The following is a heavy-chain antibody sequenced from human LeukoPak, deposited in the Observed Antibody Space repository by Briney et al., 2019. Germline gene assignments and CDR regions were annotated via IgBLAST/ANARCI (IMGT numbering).Heavy chain of an antibody. CDR3: ARVPRARFDSSGWGYYFDY. D-gene: IGHD3-22*01. CDR2: ISAYNGNT. J-gene: IGHJ4*02. CDR1: GYTFTSYG. V-gene: IGHV1-18*01. Sequence: GASVKVSCKASGYTFTSYGISWVRQAPGQGLEWMGWISAYNGNTNYAQELQGRVTMTTDTSTSTAHMELRSLRSDDTAVYYCARVPRARFDSSGWGYYFDYWGQGTLVTVSS.